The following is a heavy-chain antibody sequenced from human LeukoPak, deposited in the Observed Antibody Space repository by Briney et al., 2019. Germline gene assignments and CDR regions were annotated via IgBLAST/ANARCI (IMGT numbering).Heavy chain of an antibody. CDR1: GFTFSSYW. CDR3: ARDQYGSGSYYNSYYYYSGMDV. J-gene: IGHJ6*02. CDR2: IKQDGSEK. V-gene: IGHV3-7*01. D-gene: IGHD3-10*01. Sequence: GGSLRLSCAASGFTFSSYWMSWVRQAPGKGLEWVANIKQDGSEKYYVDSVKGRFTISRDNAKNSLYLQMNSLRAEDTAVYYCARDQYGSGSYYNSYYYYSGMDVWGQGTTVTVSS.